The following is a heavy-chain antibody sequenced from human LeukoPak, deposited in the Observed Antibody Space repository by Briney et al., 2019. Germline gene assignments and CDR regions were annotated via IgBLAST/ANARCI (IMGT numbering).Heavy chain of an antibody. CDR1: GFTFDDYA. V-gene: IGHV3-43*02. J-gene: IGHJ4*02. CDR2: ISGDGGST. D-gene: IGHD3-10*01. CDR3: GKGVDGGGSDYNVEY. Sequence: GGSLRLSCAASGFTFDDYAMHWVRQAPGKGLEWVSLISGDGGSTYYADSVKGRFTISRDNSKNSLYLQMNSLRTEDTALYYLGKGVDGGGSDYNVEYWGQGTLVTVSS.